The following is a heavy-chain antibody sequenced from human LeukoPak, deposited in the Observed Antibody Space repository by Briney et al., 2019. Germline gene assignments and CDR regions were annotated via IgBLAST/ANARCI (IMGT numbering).Heavy chain of an antibody. J-gene: IGHJ4*02. V-gene: IGHV3-7*03. CDR1: GLTFSNCR. CDR2: IKEDGTET. CDR3: ARDEFGPLAF. D-gene: IGHD3/OR15-3a*01. Sequence: GGSLRLSCVVSGLTFSNCRMTWVRQAPGRGLEWVANIKEDGTETSYVGSVKGRFTISRDNAKNSLYLQMNSLRAEDTALYYCARDEFGPLAFWGRGTLVAVS.